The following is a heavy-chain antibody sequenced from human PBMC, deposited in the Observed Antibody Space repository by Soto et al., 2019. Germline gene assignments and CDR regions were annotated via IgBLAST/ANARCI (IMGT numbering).Heavy chain of an antibody. V-gene: IGHV3-23*01. Sequence: PGGSLRLSCAASGFTFSSYAMSWVRQAPGKGLEWVSAISGSGGSTYYADSVKGRFTISRDNSKNTLYLQMNSLRAEDTAGYYCAKDQYESSGYCPEDSPHWGQGTLVTVSS. CDR3: AKDQYESSGYCPEDSPH. CDR2: ISGSGGST. J-gene: IGHJ1*01. CDR1: GFTFSSYA. D-gene: IGHD3-22*01.